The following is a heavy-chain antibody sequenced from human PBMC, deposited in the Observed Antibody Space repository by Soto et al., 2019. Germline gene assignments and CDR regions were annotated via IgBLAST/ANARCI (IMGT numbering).Heavy chain of an antibody. CDR2: TSDDGSNK. Sequence: QVQLVESGGGVVRPGKSLTVSCTGSGFVFGGYGIHWVRQTPGKGLEWLAMTSDDGSNKYFADSVKGRFTISRDNSKNTVYLKMDNLRLEDTAVYYCARGGDVFDYWGRGTLVTVSS. CDR3: ARGGDVFDY. CDR1: GFVFGGYG. J-gene: IGHJ4*02. V-gene: IGHV3-30*03. D-gene: IGHD3-16*01.